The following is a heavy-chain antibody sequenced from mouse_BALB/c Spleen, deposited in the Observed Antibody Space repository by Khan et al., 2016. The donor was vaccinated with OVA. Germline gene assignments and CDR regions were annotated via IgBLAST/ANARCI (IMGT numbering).Heavy chain of an antibody. D-gene: IGHD2-4*01. J-gene: IGHJ3*01. V-gene: IGHV2-2*02. CDR2: IWSGGST. CDR3: ARSYDYDEGLSY. CDR1: GFSLTSYG. Sequence: QVQLQQSGPGLVQPSQSLSITCTVSGFSLTSYGVHWVRQSPGKGLEWLGVIWSGGSTDYNAAFISRLSISKDNSKSQVFFKLNNLQANDTAIYYCARSYDYDEGLSYWGQGTLVTVSA.